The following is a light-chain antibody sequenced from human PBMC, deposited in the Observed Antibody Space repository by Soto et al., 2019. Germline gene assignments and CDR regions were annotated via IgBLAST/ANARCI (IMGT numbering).Light chain of an antibody. CDR1: QSVGTS. J-gene: IGKJ1*01. CDR3: QQRSNWPLGT. Sequence: EIVLTQSPATLSLSPGERATLSCRASQSVGTSLAWYQQKPGQPPRLLISDASDRATGIPAKFSGGGSGTDFNITISSLDPEDSAVYYCQQRSNWPLGTFGQGTKV. V-gene: IGKV3-11*01. CDR2: DAS.